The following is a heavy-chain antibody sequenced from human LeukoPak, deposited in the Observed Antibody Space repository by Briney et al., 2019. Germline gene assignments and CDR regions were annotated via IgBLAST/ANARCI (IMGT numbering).Heavy chain of an antibody. CDR2: ISYDGSNK. D-gene: IGHD4-17*01. V-gene: IGHV3-30-3*01. CDR3: ARGGDYLDY. Sequence: GGSLRLSCAASGFTFSSYAMHWVRQAPGKGLEWVAVISYDGSNKYYADSVKGRFTISRDNSKNTLNLQMNSLRAEDTAVYYCARGGDYLDYWGQGTLVTVSS. J-gene: IGHJ4*02. CDR1: GFTFSSYA.